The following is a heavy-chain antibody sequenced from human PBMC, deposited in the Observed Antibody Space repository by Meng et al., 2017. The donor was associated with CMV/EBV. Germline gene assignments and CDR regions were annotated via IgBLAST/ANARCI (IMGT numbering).Heavy chain of an antibody. Sequence: SETLSLTCAVYGGSFSGYYWSWIRQPPGKGLEWIGDINHSGSTNYNPSLKSRVTISVDTSKNQFSLKLSSVTAADTAVYYCARKITMVRGVISRESWFDYWGQGTLVTVSS. D-gene: IGHD3-10*01. J-gene: IGHJ4*02. V-gene: IGHV4-34*01. CDR2: INHSGST. CDR3: ARKITMVRGVISRESWFDY. CDR1: GGSFSGYY.